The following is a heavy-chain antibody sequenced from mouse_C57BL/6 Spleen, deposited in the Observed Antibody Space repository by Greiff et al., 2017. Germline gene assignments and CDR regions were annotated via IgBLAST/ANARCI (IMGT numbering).Heavy chain of an antibody. CDR2: IYPGDGDT. J-gene: IGHJ3*01. D-gene: IGHD2-5*01. CDR3: ASSGYSNLAWFAY. Sequence: VQLQQSGPELVKPGASVKISCKASGYAFSSSWMNWVKLRPGKGLEWIGRIYPGDGDTNYNGKFKGKATLTADKSSSTAYMQLSSLTSEDSAVYFCASSGYSNLAWFAYWGQGTLVTVSA. CDR1: GYAFSSSW. V-gene: IGHV1-82*01.